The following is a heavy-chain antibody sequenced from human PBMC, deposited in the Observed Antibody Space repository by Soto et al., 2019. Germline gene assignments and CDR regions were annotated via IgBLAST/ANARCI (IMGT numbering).Heavy chain of an antibody. CDR1: GFTLSSYT. CDR3: AKEAGELSTRSFDY. CDR2: ISSSSSYI. V-gene: IGHV3-21*01. Sequence: EVQLVESGGGLVKPGGSLRLSCAASGFTLSSYTMNWVRQAPGKGLEWVSSISSSSSYIYYADSVKGRFNISRNNAKNSLHLLMNSRSAEETAVYYCAKEAGELSTRSFDYWGQGTLVTVSS. D-gene: IGHD3-16*02. J-gene: IGHJ4*02.